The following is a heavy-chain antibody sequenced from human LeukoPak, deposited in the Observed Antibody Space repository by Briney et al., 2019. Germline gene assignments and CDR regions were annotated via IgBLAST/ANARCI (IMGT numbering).Heavy chain of an antibody. CDR3: SRTIAARSFDF. V-gene: IGHV3-74*01. Sequence: QPGGSLRLSCAASGFTFSSYWMHWVRQAPGKGLVWVSRIDSDGSTTIYADSVKGRFTISRDNAKNTLYLQMNSLRAEDTAVYYCSRTIAARSFDFSGQGTLVTVSS. CDR2: IDSDGSTT. CDR1: GFTFSSYW. D-gene: IGHD6-6*01. J-gene: IGHJ4*02.